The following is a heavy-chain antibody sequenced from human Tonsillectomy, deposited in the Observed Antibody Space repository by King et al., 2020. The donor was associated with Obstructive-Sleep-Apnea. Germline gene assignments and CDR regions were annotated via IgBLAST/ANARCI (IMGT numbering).Heavy chain of an antibody. CDR3: ASPRIAVAGTGAFDI. J-gene: IGHJ3*02. Sequence: QLQESGPGLVKPSETLSLTCTVSGGSISSYYWSWIRRPPGTGLEWIGYIYDSGCTNYNPSLKSRVTISVDTSKNQFSLKLSSVTAADTAVYYCASPRIAVAGTGAFDIWGQGTMVTVSS. D-gene: IGHD6-19*01. CDR2: IYDSGCT. CDR1: GGSISSYY. V-gene: IGHV4-59*08.